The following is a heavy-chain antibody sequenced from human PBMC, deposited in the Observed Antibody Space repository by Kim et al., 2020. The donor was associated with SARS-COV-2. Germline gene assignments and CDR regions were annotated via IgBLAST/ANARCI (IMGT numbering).Heavy chain of an antibody. CDR2: IKSKTDGGTT. J-gene: IGHJ4*02. D-gene: IGHD3-22*01. V-gene: IGHV3-15*01. CDR3: TAYYYDSSGYYYDY. CDR1: GFTFSNAW. Sequence: GGYLRLSCAASGFTFSNAWMSWVRQAPGKGLEWVGRIKSKTDGGTTDYAAPVKGRFTISRDDSKNTLYLQMNSLKTEDTAVYYCTAYYYDSSGYYYDYWGQGTLVTVSS.